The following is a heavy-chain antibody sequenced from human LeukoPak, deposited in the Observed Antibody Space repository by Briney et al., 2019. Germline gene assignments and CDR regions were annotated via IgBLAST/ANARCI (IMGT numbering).Heavy chain of an antibody. J-gene: IGHJ5*02. Sequence: GGSLRLSCAASGFTFRSYGMHWVRQTPGKGLEWVAVISHDGSTQYYAASVKGRFTISRDNSKNTLYLQMNSLRAEDTAVYYCAREGRYCSGGSCYGDWFDPWGQGTLVTVSS. CDR1: GFTFRSYG. D-gene: IGHD2-15*01. CDR2: ISHDGSTQ. CDR3: AREGRYCSGGSCYGDWFDP. V-gene: IGHV3-30*03.